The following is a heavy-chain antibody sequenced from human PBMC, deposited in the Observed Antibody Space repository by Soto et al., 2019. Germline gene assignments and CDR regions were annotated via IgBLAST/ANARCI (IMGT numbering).Heavy chain of an antibody. CDR1: GFTFSSYG. J-gene: IGHJ4*02. CDR2: IWYDGSNK. V-gene: IGHV3-33*01. D-gene: IGHD2-15*01. Sequence: PGGSLRLSCAASGFTFSSYGMRWVRQAPGKGLEWVAVIWYDGSNKYYADSVKGRFTISRDNSKNTLYLQMNSLRAEDTAVYYCARAGGTYCSGGSCYGGYYFDYWGQGTLVTVSS. CDR3: ARAGGTYCSGGSCYGGYYFDY.